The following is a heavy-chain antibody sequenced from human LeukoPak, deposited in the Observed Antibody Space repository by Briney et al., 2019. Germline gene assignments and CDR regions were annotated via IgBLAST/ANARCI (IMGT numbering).Heavy chain of an antibody. D-gene: IGHD2-8*01. CDR2: ISYTGTT. Sequence: SQTLSLTCTVSGGSVRSGGYFWSWIRQRPGKAPEWIASISYTGTTYYSSSLQSRNTISVDTSENQFSLALRSLTAADAAVYYCARAVGYCTIGTCYEEDYFYYMDVWGKGTTVIVAS. J-gene: IGHJ6*03. CDR1: GGSVRSGGYF. V-gene: IGHV4-31*03. CDR3: ARAVGYCTIGTCYEEDYFYYMDV.